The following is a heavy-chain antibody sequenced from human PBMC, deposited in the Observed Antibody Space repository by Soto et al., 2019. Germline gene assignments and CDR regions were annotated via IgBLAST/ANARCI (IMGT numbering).Heavy chain of an antibody. J-gene: IGHJ4*02. V-gene: IGHV3-33*01. CDR3: ARDGVAGEIIDY. CDR1: GFTFSSYG. Sequence: QVQLVESGGGVVQPGRSLRLSCAASGFTFSSYGMHWVRQAPGKGLEWVAVIWYDGSNKYYADSVKGRFTISRENSKNTLDVEMNSLRAEDTAVYYCARDGVAGEIIDYWGQGTLVTVSS. CDR2: IWYDGSNK. D-gene: IGHD6-19*01.